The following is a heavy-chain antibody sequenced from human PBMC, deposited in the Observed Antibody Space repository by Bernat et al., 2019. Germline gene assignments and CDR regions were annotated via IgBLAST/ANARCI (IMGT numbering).Heavy chain of an antibody. CDR2: ISYDGSNK. D-gene: IGHD1-26*01. V-gene: IGHV3-30*18. CDR3: AKIVGGYDAFDI. CDR1: GFTFSSYG. J-gene: IGHJ3*02. Sequence: QVQLVESGGGVVQPGRSLRLSCAASGFTFSSYGMHWVRQAPGKGLEWVAVISYDGSNKYYADSVKGRFTISRDNSKNTLYLQMYSLRAEDTAVYYCAKIVGGYDAFDIWGQGTMVTVSS.